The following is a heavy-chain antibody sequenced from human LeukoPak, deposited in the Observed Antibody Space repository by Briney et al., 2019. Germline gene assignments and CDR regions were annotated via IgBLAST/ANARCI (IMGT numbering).Heavy chain of an antibody. CDR3: ARTGIAVAGSYYFDY. V-gene: IGHV4-4*09. J-gene: IGHJ4*02. CDR2: IYTSGST. Sequence: PSETLSLTCTISGGSISSYYWRWIRQPPGKGLEWIGYIYTSGSTNYNPSLKSRVTISVATSKNQFSLKLSSVTAADTAVYYCARTGIAVAGSYYFDYWGQGTLVTVSS. CDR1: GGSISSYY. D-gene: IGHD6-19*01.